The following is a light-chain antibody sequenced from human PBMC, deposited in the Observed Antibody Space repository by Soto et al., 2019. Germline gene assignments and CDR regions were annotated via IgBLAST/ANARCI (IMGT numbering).Light chain of an antibody. J-gene: IGLJ1*01. V-gene: IGLV2-14*01. CDR3: NSYTSSSTFV. CDR2: EVS. Sequence: QSVLTQPASVSGSPGQSITISRTGTSSDVGGYNYVSWYQQHPGKAPKLMIYEVSNRPSGVSNRFSGSRSGNTASLTISGLQAEDEAEYYCNSYTSSSTFVFGTGTKLTVL. CDR1: SSDVGGYNY.